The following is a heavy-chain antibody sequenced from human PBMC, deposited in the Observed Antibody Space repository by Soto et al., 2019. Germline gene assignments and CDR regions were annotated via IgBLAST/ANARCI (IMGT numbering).Heavy chain of an antibody. J-gene: IGHJ4*02. CDR1: GFTFSSYA. D-gene: IGHD2-15*01. Sequence: GGSLRLSCAASGFTFSSYAMSWVRQAPGKGLEWVSAISGSGGSTYYADSVKGRFTISRDNSKNTLYPQMNSLRAEDTAVYYCAKDPNLSYYTPRDCSGGSCYLGGQGTLVTVSS. CDR3: AKDPNLSYYTPRDCSGGSCYL. CDR2: ISGSGGST. V-gene: IGHV3-23*01.